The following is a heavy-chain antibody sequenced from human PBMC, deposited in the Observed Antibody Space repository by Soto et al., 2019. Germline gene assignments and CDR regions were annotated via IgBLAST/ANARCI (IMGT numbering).Heavy chain of an antibody. V-gene: IGHV4-30-4*01. J-gene: IGHJ4*02. CDR2: IYYSGST. Sequence: SETLSLTCTVSGGPISSGDYYWSWIRQPPGKGLEWIGYIYYSGSTYYNPSLKSRVTISVDTSKNQFSLKLSSVTAADTAVYYCARFTRGLVPDNFDYWGQGTLVTVSS. CDR1: GGPISSGDYY. D-gene: IGHD6-19*01. CDR3: ARFTRGLVPDNFDY.